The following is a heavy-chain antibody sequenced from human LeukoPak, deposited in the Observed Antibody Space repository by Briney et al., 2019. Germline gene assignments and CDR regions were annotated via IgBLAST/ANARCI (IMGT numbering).Heavy chain of an antibody. CDR1: GGSISSSSYY. CDR2: IYYSGST. Sequence: SETLSLTCTVSGGSISSSSYYWGWIRQPPGKGLEWIGSIYYSGSTYYNPSLKSRVTISVDTSKNQFSLKLSSVTAADTAVYYCVRHATGAADYWGQGTLVTVSS. J-gene: IGHJ4*02. V-gene: IGHV4-39*01. CDR3: VRHATGAADY. D-gene: IGHD7-27*01.